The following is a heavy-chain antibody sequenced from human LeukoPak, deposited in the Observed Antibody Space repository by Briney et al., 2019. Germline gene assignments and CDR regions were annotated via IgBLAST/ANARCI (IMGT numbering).Heavy chain of an antibody. Sequence: GGSLRLSCVASGFDIRHYYMSWVRQAPGKGLEWVADIRSDGTNIYNVDSVRGRFTISRDNAKSSLFLQMNSLKDEDTAAYYCARDGSGRDFSLDYWGQGTLVTVSS. CDR2: IRSDGTNI. V-gene: IGHV3-7*04. CDR3: ARDGSGRDFSLDY. D-gene: IGHD3-10*01. CDR1: GFDIRHYY. J-gene: IGHJ4*02.